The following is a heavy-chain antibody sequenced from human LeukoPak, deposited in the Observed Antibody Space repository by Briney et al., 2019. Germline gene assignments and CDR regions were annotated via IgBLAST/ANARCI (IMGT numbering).Heavy chain of an antibody. CDR2: ISHSAYST. CDR3: AKAPPPYCSGGSCFDAFDI. CDR1: GFTFSSYA. J-gene: IGHJ3*02. V-gene: IGHV3-23*01. Sequence: TGGSLRLSCAASGFTFSSYAMSWVRQAPGKGLEWVSSISHSAYSTYYADSVKGRFTISRGDSKNTLYLQMSSLRAEDTAVYYCAKAPPPYCSGGSCFDAFDIWGQGTMVTVSS. D-gene: IGHD2-15*01.